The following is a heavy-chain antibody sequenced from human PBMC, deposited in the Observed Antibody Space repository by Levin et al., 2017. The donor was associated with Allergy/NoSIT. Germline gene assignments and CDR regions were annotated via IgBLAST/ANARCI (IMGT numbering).Heavy chain of an antibody. J-gene: IGHJ6*03. V-gene: IGHV3-33*01. CDR3: ARGGPAVAATNYMDV. CDR2: IWYDGSNK. CDR1: GFTFSSYG. D-gene: IGHD6-19*01. Sequence: AGGSLRLSCAASGFTFSSYGMHWVRQAPGKGLEWVAVIWYDGSNKYYADSVKGRFTISRDNSKNTLYLQMNSLRAEDTAVYYCARGGPAVAATNYMDVWGKGTTVTVSS.